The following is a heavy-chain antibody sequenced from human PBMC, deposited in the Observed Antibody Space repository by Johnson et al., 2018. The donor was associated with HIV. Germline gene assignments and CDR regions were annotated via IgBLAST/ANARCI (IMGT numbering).Heavy chain of an antibody. Sequence: VQLVESGGGVVRPGGSLRLSCAAFGFTFDDYGMSWVRQVPGKGLEWVSGVNWNGGSTGYGDSVKGRFTISRDNAKNSLYLQMNSLRVEDTAIYYCAREGWETTMMQGAFDIWGQGTMVTVSS. J-gene: IGHJ3*02. CDR1: GFTFDDYG. D-gene: IGHD3-22*01. CDR2: VNWNGGST. CDR3: AREGWETTMMQGAFDI. V-gene: IGHV3-20*04.